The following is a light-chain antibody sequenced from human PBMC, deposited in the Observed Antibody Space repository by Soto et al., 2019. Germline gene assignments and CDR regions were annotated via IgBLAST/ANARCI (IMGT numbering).Light chain of an antibody. J-gene: IGLJ3*02. Sequence: ALAQPPSASGSPGQSVTISCTGSGSDIGAYNFVSWYQQHPGKAPKLMIFGVTERPSGVPDRFSGSKSGNTASLTVSGLQADDEAIYYCYSYAGRNIWVFGGGTKLTVL. CDR1: GSDIGAYNF. CDR2: GVT. V-gene: IGLV2-8*01. CDR3: YSYAGRNIWV.